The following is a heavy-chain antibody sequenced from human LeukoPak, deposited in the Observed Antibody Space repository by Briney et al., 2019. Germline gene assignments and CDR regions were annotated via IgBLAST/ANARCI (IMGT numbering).Heavy chain of an antibody. Sequence: SETLSLTCTVSGGSISSYYWSWIRQPAGEGLEWIGRIYATGSTNHNPSLKSRVTMSVDTSKNQFSLRLISVTAADTALYYCAKAEAGAAAGLFDSWGQGILVTVSS. V-gene: IGHV4-4*07. CDR1: GGSISSYY. J-gene: IGHJ4*02. D-gene: IGHD6-13*01. CDR3: AKAEAGAAAGLFDS. CDR2: IYATGST.